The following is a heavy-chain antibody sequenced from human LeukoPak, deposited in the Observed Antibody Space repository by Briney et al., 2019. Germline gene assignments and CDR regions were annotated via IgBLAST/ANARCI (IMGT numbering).Heavy chain of an antibody. CDR2: INHNGNVN. V-gene: IGHV3-7*01. CDR3: ARLEYSSSWYP. J-gene: IGHJ5*02. CDR1: GFTFSSYW. Sequence: GGSLRLSCAASGFTFSSYWMNWARQAPGKGLEWVASINHNGNVNYYVDSVKGRFTISRDNAKNSLYLQMNSLRAEDTAVYYCARLEYSSSWYPWGQGTLVTVSS. D-gene: IGHD6-13*01.